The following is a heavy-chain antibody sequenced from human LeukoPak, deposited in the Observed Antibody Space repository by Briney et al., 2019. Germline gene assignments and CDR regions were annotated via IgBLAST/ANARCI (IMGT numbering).Heavy chain of an antibody. J-gene: IGHJ4*02. Sequence: GGSLRLSCAASGFTFCDYFMTWLRQAPGKGLEWLSYISDTSQTIYYADSVRGRFTVSRDNAKRSLFLQMNSLRVDDTAVYYCSRRGWGSYSQDHWGQGTLVTVSA. CDR1: GFTFCDYF. CDR2: ISDTSQTI. CDR3: SRRGWGSYSQDH. D-gene: IGHD3-16*01. V-gene: IGHV3-11*04.